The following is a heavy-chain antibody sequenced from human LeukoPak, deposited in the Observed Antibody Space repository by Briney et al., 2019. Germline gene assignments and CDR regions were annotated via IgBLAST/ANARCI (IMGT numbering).Heavy chain of an antibody. D-gene: IGHD6-19*01. CDR3: ARGGHSSAHLGDDFDY. V-gene: IGHV4-59*01. Sequence: SETLSLTCTVSGGSISSYYWSWIRQPPGKGLEWIGYIYYSGSTNYNPSLKSRVTISVDTSKNQFSLKLSSVTAADTAVYYCARGGHSSAHLGDDFDYCGQGTLVTVSS. J-gene: IGHJ4*02. CDR1: GGSISSYY. CDR2: IYYSGST.